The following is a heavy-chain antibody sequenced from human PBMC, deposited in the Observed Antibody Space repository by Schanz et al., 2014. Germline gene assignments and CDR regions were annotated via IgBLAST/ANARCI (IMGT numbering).Heavy chain of an antibody. J-gene: IGHJ4*02. V-gene: IGHV4-4*02. D-gene: IGHD3-3*01. CDR3: ARDERDVPRSLGAF. CDR1: GGFISSINW. Sequence: QVQLQESGPGLVKPSGTLSLTCAVSGGFISSINWWSWVRQPPGTGLEWSGEINNSGTTNYNPSRRGRVTTAPAKSTGHFALTRQGAAAADTAVYDCARDERDVPRSLGAFWGQGTLVTVSS. CDR2: INNSGTT.